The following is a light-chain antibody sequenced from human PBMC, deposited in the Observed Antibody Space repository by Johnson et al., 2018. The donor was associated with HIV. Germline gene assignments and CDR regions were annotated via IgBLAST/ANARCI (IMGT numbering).Light chain of an antibody. V-gene: IGLV1-51*02. CDR1: SSNIGNNY. CDR2: ENN. J-gene: IGLJ1*01. Sequence: QSVLTQPPSVSAAPGQKVTISCSGSSSNIGNNYLSWYQQLPGTAPKLLIYENNKRPSGIPDRFSGSKSGTSATLGITGLQTGEEADYYCGTWDSSPSAYVFGTGTKVTVL. CDR3: GTWDSSPSAYV.